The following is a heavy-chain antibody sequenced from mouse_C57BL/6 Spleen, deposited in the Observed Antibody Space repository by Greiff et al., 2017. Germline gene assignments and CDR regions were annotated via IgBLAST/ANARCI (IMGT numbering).Heavy chain of an antibody. Sequence: EVKLMESGAELVRPGASVKLSCTASGFNIKDDYMHWVKHRPEQGLAWIGWIDPENGETEYASKFQGKATITADTSSNTAYLQLSSLTSEDTAVYYCTMIPVTTVVADYWGQGTTLTVSS. CDR3: TMIPVTTVVADY. CDR2: IDPENGET. V-gene: IGHV14-4*01. CDR1: GFNIKDDY. J-gene: IGHJ2*01. D-gene: IGHD1-1*01.